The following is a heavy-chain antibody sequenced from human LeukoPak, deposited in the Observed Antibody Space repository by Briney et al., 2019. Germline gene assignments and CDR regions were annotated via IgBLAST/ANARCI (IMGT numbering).Heavy chain of an antibody. D-gene: IGHD6-6*01. J-gene: IGHJ4*02. CDR2: IIPMFGTA. V-gene: IGHV1-69*06. Sequence: ASVKVSRKAPGGTFTSYAISWVRQAPGQGLEWMGGIIPMFGTANYAQKFQGRVTITADKSTSTAHMELSRLRSEDTAVYYCARDPPGRPYSSSSYGWGQGTLVTVSS. CDR1: GGTFTSYA. CDR3: ARDPPGRPYSSSSYG.